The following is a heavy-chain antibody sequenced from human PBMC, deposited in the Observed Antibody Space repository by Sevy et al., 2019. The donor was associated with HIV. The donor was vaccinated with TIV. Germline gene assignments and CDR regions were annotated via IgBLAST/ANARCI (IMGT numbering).Heavy chain of an antibody. CDR2: ISYAGSNT. Sequence: GGSLRLSCVASGFTFSSYAMHWVRQAPGKGLEWVSVISYAGSNTYYADSVKGRFTISRDSSKNRLYLQMNSLRAEDTAVDYCAGGESSGWYYGPDYWGQGTLVTVSS. V-gene: IGHV3-30-3*01. D-gene: IGHD6-19*01. J-gene: IGHJ4*02. CDR3: AGGESSGWYYGPDY. CDR1: GFTFSSYA.